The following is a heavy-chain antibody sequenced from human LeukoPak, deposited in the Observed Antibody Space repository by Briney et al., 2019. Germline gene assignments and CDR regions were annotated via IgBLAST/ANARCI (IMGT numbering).Heavy chain of an antibody. CDR3: VRDEGFHGSGSN. CDR2: IYSGGGT. Sequence: PGGSLRPSCAASGFTVSDNYMSWVRQAPGKGLEWVSVIYSGGGTYYSHSVKGRFTISRDNSKNTLYLQMNTLRVEDTAVYYCVRDEGFHGSGSNWGPGTLVTVSS. V-gene: IGHV3-66*01. D-gene: IGHD3-10*01. J-gene: IGHJ4*02. CDR1: GFTVSDNY.